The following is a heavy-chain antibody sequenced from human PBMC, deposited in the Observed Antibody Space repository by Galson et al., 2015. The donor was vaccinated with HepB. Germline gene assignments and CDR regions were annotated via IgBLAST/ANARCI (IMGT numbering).Heavy chain of an antibody. CDR3: SKDPYHSWTSRFDY. D-gene: IGHD3/OR15-3a*01. CDR1: GFTFSNCA. CDR2: ISGGGGGT. J-gene: IGHJ4*02. V-gene: IGHV3-23*01. Sequence: SLRLSCAASGFTFSNCAMSWVRQAPGKGLEWVSAISGGGGGTYYADSVMGRFTISRDNSRNTLYLQMNSRRAEDTALYYYSKDPYHSWTSRFDYWGQGALVTVSS.